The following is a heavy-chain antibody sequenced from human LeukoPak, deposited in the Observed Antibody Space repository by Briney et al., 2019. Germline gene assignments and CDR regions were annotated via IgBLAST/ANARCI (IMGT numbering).Heavy chain of an antibody. Sequence: SETLSLTCTVSGGSISSYYWSWIRQPPGKGLEWIGYIYYSGSTNYNPSLKSRVTISVDTSKNQFSLKLSSVTAADTAVYYCARARLSTYYFDYWGQGTLVTVSS. CDR2: IYYSGST. J-gene: IGHJ4*02. CDR3: ARARLSTYYFDY. V-gene: IGHV4-59*01. CDR1: GGSISSYY. D-gene: IGHD2/OR15-2a*01.